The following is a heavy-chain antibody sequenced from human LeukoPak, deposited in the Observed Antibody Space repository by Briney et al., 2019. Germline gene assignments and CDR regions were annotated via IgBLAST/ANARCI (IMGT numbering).Heavy chain of an antibody. Sequence: PGGSLRLSCAASGFTFSSYWMHWVRQAPGKGLVWVSRINSDGSSTSYADSVKGRFTISRDNAKNTLYLQMNSLRAEDTAVYYCAKDRGQLWPYYGMDVWGQGTTVTVSS. D-gene: IGHD5-18*01. J-gene: IGHJ6*02. CDR2: INSDGSST. CDR1: GFTFSSYW. V-gene: IGHV3-74*01. CDR3: AKDRGQLWPYYGMDV.